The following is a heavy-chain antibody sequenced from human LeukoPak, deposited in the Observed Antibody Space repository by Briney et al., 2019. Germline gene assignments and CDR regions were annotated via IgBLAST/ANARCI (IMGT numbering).Heavy chain of an antibody. D-gene: IGHD5-18*01. V-gene: IGHV1-69*04. J-gene: IGHJ4*02. CDR2: IIPILGIA. CDR3: ARDSGGYSYGFPDY. CDR1: GYTFTGYY. Sequence: GASVKVSCKASGYTFTGYYMHWVRQAPGQGLEWMGRIIPILGIANYAQKFQGRVTITADKSTSTAYMELSSLRSEDTAVYYCARDSGGYSYGFPDYWGQGTLVTVSS.